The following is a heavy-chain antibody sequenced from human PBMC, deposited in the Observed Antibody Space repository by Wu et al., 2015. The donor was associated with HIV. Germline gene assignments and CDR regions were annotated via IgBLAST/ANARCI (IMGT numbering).Heavy chain of an antibody. D-gene: IGHD5-18*01. Sequence: QVQLVQSGAEVKKPGASVKVSCKASGYTFTNNDIIWVRQATGQGLEWMGWMNPNSANTDYAQKFQGRVTMTRDTSLRTAYMEVSSLRSEDTAVYYCARAVGAQLWSRGGENYFDYWGQGTLVTVSS. CDR1: GYTFTNND. CDR3: ARAVGAQLWSRGGENYFDY. J-gene: IGHJ4*02. V-gene: IGHV1-8*01. CDR2: MNPNSANT.